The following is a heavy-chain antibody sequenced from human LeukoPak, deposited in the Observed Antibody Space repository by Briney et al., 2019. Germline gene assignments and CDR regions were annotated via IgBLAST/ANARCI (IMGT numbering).Heavy chain of an antibody. J-gene: IGHJ5*02. V-gene: IGHV4-39*07. CDR1: GVSISNSGYY. D-gene: IGHD3-3*01. CDR2: INHSGST. Sequence: PSETLSLTCIVSGVSISNSGYYWSWIRQPPGKGLEWIGEINHSGSTNYNPSLKSRVTISVDTSKNQFSLKLSSVTAADTAVYYCARDTGFLEWLKVGFDPWGQGTLVTVSS. CDR3: ARDTGFLEWLKVGFDP.